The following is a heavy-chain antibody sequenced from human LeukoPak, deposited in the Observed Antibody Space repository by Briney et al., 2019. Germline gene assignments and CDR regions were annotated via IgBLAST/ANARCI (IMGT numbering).Heavy chain of an antibody. CDR3: ANGGGVVVPAAMGNF. V-gene: IGHV3-23*01. Sequence: GGSLRLSCAASGFTFSNYAMSWVRQAPGKGLEWVSTISGSGGTTCYADSVQGRFTISRDNSKNTLYLQMNSLRAEDTAVYYCANGGGVVVPAAMGNFWGQGTLVTVSS. CDR1: GFTFSNYA. D-gene: IGHD2-2*01. J-gene: IGHJ4*02. CDR2: ISGSGGTT.